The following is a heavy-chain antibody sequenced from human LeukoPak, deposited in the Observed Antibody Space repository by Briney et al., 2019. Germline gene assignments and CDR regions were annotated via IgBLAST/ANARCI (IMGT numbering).Heavy chain of an antibody. CDR2: INHSGST. Sequence: PSETLSLTCAVYGGSFRGYYWSWIRQPPGKGLEWIGEINHSGSTNYNPSLKSRVNISVDTSKNQFSLKLSSVTAADTAVYYCARDLYYYDSSGGQGYWGQGTLVTVSS. CDR3: ARDLYYYDSSGGQGY. V-gene: IGHV4-34*01. CDR1: GGSFRGYY. D-gene: IGHD3-22*01. J-gene: IGHJ4*02.